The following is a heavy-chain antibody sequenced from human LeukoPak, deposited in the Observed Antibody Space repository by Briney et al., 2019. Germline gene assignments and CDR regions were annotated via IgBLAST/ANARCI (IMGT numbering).Heavy chain of an antibody. V-gene: IGHV1-18*01. CDR3: ARDQGLYSSTWYTP. D-gene: IGHD6-13*01. CDR2: ISGHSGNT. J-gene: IGHJ5*02. CDR1: GYTFTSYG. Sequence: ASVKVSCKASGYTFTSYGISWVGQAPGQGLEWMGWISGHSGNTNYAQKLQGRVTMTTDTSTSTAYMELRSLRSDDTAIYYCARDQGLYSSTWYTPWGQGTLVTVSS.